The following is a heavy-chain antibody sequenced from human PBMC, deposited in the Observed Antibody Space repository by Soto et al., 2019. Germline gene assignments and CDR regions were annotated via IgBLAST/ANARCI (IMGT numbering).Heavy chain of an antibody. CDR3: AHSLIGYYYDSSGSNWFDP. CDR1: GFSLSTSGVG. D-gene: IGHD3-22*01. CDR2: IFWDDDK. Sequence: SGPTLVNPTQTLTLTCTFSGFSLSTSGVGVGWIRQPPGKALEWFGIIFWDDDKRYSPSLKSRHTITKDTSKNQVVLTMTNMDPVDTATYYCAHSLIGYYYDSSGSNWFDPWGQGTLVTVSS. J-gene: IGHJ5*02. V-gene: IGHV2-5*02.